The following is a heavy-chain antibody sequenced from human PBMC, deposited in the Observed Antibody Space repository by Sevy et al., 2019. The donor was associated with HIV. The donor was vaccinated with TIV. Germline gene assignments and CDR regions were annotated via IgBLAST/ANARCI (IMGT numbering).Heavy chain of an antibody. D-gene: IGHD4-4*01. J-gene: IGHJ5*02. CDR3: AKRVTIQGFDP. V-gene: IGHV3-23*01. CDR2: ISGSGGST. CDR1: GCTFSSYA. Sequence: GGSLRLSCAASGCTFSSYAMSWVRQAPGKGLEWVSAISGSGGSTYYADSVKGRFTISRDNSKNTLYLQMNSLRAEDTVVYYCAKRVTIQGFDPWRQGTLVTVSS.